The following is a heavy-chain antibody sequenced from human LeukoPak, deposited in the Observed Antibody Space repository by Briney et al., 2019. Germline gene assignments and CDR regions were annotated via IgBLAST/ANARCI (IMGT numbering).Heavy chain of an antibody. J-gene: IGHJ4*02. CDR2: IRYDGSNK. CDR1: GFTFSSYG. Sequence: PGGSLRLSCAASGFTFSSYGMHWVRQAPGKGLEGLAFIRYDGSNKYYADSVKGRFTISRYKSKNTLYLQMNSLRAEDTAVYYCAKGGDYFDYWGQGTLVTVSS. D-gene: IGHD3-16*01. CDR3: AKGGDYFDY. V-gene: IGHV3-30*02.